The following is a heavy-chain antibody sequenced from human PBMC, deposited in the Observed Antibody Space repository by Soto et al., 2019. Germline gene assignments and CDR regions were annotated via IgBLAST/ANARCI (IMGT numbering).Heavy chain of an antibody. V-gene: IGHV3-15*01. D-gene: IGHD2-21*01. CDR2: IKSKTDGGTT. Sequence: EVQLVESGGGLVKPGGSLRLSCAASGFTFSPAWMSWVRQAPGKGLECVGRIKSKTDGGTTDYAAPVKGRFTISRDDSQNTLYLQMNSRNTEDPAVYYCTTASYCGYYYYGMDVWGQGTTVTVSS. J-gene: IGHJ6*02. CDR1: GFTFSPAW. CDR3: TTASYCGYYYYGMDV.